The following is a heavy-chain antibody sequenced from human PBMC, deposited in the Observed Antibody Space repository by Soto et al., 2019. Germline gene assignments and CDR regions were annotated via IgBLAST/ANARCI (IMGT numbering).Heavy chain of an antibody. J-gene: IGHJ6*03. CDR1: GGSFSGYY. CDR3: ASLMATYYMDV. V-gene: IGHV4-34*01. D-gene: IGHD3-10*01. CDR2: INHSGST. Sequence: SETLSLTCAVYGGSFSGYYWSWIRQPPGKGLEWIGEINHSGSTNYNPSLKSRVTISVDTSKNQFSLKLSSVTAADTAVYYCASLMATYYMDVWGKGTTVTVSS.